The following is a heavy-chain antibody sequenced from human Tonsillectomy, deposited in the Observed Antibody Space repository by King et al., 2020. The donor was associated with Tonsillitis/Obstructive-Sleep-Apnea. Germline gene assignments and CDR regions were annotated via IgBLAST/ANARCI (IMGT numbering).Heavy chain of an antibody. D-gene: IGHD2-2*01. CDR3: ARDCESCYGAFDI. CDR1: GFTFSNYW. Sequence: VQLVESGGGLVQPGGSLRLSCAASGFTFSNYWMHWIRQAPGKGLVWVSRLNSDGSTTNYADSVKGRFTISRDNAKNTLYLQMNSLRAEDTAVYYCARDCESCYGAFDIWGQETVVTVSS. V-gene: IGHV3-74*01. J-gene: IGHJ3*02. CDR2: LNSDGSTT.